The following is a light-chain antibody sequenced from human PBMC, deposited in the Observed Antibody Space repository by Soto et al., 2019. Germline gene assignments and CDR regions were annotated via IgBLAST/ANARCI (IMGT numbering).Light chain of an antibody. CDR3: QQRSNWPPFT. CDR1: QSVSRY. V-gene: IGKV3-11*01. Sequence: PGERATLSCRASQSVSRYLAWYQQKPGQAPRLLIYDASNRATGIPARFSGSGSGTDFTLTISSLEPEDFAVYYCQQRSNWPPFTFGPGTKVDIK. CDR2: DAS. J-gene: IGKJ3*01.